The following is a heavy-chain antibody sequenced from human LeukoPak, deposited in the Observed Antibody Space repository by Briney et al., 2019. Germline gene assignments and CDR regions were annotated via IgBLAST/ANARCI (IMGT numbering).Heavy chain of an antibody. D-gene: IGHD3-9*01. CDR1: GFSFSNFA. CDR3: ARFPAPWLRPAKKDAFDI. CDR2: FNGGHYPT. V-gene: IGHV3-23*01. J-gene: IGHJ3*02. Sequence: GGSLRLSCAASGFSFSNFAMTWVRQAPGKGLEWVSFNGGHYPTYNTDSVKGRFTISRDNSKNTLYLQMNSLRADDTAVYYCARFPAPWLRPAKKDAFDIWGQGTVVTVSS.